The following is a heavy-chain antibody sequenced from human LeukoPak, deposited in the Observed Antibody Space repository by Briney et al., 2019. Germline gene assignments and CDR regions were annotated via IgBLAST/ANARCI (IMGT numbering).Heavy chain of an antibody. J-gene: IGHJ4*02. D-gene: IGHD1-26*01. Sequence: GGSLRLSCAASGFTFSSYSMNWVRLAPGKGLEWASFISSSGSYIYYADSVKGRFTISRDNAKNSLYLQMNSLRAEDTAVYYCAKGGTSPLDYWGQGTLVTVSS. CDR1: GFTFSSYS. CDR2: ISSSGSYI. V-gene: IGHV3-21*01. CDR3: AKGGTSPLDY.